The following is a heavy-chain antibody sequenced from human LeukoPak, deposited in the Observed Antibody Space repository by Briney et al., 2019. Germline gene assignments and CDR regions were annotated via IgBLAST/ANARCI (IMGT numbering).Heavy chain of an antibody. D-gene: IGHD2-2*01. CDR1: GFTFSSYS. CDR2: ISSSSSTI. CDR3: ARAYRYCSSTSCYFFDY. V-gene: IGHV3-48*01. J-gene: IGHJ4*02. Sequence: GGSLRLSCAASGFTFSSYSMNWARQAPGKGLEWVSYISSSSSTIYYADSVKGRFTISRDNAKNSLYLQMNSLRAEDTAVYYCARAYRYCSSTSCYFFDYWGQGTLVTVSS.